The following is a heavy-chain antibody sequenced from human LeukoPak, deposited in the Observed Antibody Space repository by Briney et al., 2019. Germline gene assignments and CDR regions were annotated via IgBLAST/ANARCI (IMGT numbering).Heavy chain of an antibody. J-gene: IGHJ6*03. Sequence: SETLSLTCTVSGGSISSGGHYWSWIRQPPGKGLEWIGYIYYSGSTNYNPSLKSRVTISVGTSKNQFSLKLSSVTAADTAVYYCARDHDSSSSRSYYYYYMDVWSKGTTVTVSS. D-gene: IGHD6-6*01. V-gene: IGHV4-61*08. CDR3: ARDHDSSSSRSYYYYYMDV. CDR1: GGSISSGGHY. CDR2: IYYSGST.